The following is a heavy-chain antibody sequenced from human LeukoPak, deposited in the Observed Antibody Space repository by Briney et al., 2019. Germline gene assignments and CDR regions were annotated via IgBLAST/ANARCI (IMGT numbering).Heavy chain of an antibody. V-gene: IGHV3-30*18. D-gene: IGHD5-12*01. CDR1: GFTFSSYG. CDR2: ISYDGSNK. CDR3: AKSQSGYDSYFDY. J-gene: IGHJ4*02. Sequence: PGRSLRLSCAASGFTFSSYGMHWVRQAPGKGLEWVAVISYDGSNKYYADSVKGRFTISRDNSKNTLYLQMNSLRAEDTAVYYCAKSQSGYDSYFDYWGQGTLVTVSS.